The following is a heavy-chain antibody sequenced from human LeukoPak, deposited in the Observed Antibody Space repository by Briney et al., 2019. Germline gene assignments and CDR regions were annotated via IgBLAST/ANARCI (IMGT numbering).Heavy chain of an antibody. CDR3: ARVLRRWLQFGAFDI. D-gene: IGHD5-24*01. V-gene: IGHV1-2*02. Sequence: GASVKVSCKASGYTFTGYYMHWVRQAPGQGLEWMGWINPNSGGTNYAQKFQGRVTMTRDTSISTAYMELSRLRSDDTAVYYCARVLRRWLQFGAFDIWGQGTMVTVSS. CDR2: INPNSGGT. CDR1: GYTFTGYY. J-gene: IGHJ3*02.